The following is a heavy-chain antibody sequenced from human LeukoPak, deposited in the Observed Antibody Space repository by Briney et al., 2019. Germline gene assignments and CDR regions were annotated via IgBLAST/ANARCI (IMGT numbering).Heavy chain of an antibody. CDR3: ASEGRSLGCSGGSCYSHAFDI. CDR2: IYTSGST. V-gene: IGHV4-4*07. Sequence: SETLSFTCTVSGGSISSYYWSWIRQPAGKGLEWIGRIYTSGSTNYNPSLKSRVTMSVDTSKNQFSLKLSSVTAADAAVYYCASEGRSLGCSGGSCYSHAFDIWGQGTMVTVSS. CDR1: GGSISSYY. D-gene: IGHD2-15*01. J-gene: IGHJ3*02.